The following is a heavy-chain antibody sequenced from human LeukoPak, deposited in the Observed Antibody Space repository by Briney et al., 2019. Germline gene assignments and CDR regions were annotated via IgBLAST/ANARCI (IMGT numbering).Heavy chain of an antibody. D-gene: IGHD5-12*01. CDR2: INPNSGGT. Sequence: ASVKVSCKASGYTFTGYYMHWVRQAPGQGLEWMGWINPNSGGTNYAQKFQGWVTMTRDTSISTAYMELSRLRSDDTAVYYCARAYSGHDYPFDYWGQGTLVTVSS. CDR1: GYTFTGYY. V-gene: IGHV1-2*04. CDR3: ARAYSGHDYPFDY. J-gene: IGHJ4*02.